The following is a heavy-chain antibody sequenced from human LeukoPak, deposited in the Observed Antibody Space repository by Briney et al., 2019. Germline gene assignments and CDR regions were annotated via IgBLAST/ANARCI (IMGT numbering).Heavy chain of an antibody. CDR3: ARDAPHRLRFFNWFDP. CDR1: GGSISSYY. CDR2: IYYSGST. J-gene: IGHJ5*02. Sequence: SETLSLTCTVSGGSISSYYWSWIRQPPGKGLEWIGYIYYSGSTNYNPSLKSRVTISVDTSKNQFSLKLSSVTAADTAVYYCARDAPHRLRFFNWFDPWGQGTLVTVSS. D-gene: IGHD3-3*01. V-gene: IGHV4-59*12.